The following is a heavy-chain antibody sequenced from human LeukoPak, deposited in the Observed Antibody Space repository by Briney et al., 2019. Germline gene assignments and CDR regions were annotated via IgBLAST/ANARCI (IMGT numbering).Heavy chain of an antibody. CDR3: TRGQWLADS. J-gene: IGHJ4*02. V-gene: IGHV5-51*01. D-gene: IGHD6-19*01. Sequence: GASLKISCKGSGSIFTNYWIGWVRQMPGKGLEWMGIIYPGDSDTRYSPSFQGQVTISADKSISTAYLQWSTLKPSDTAMYFCTRGQWLADSWGQGTLVTVSS. CDR1: GSIFTNYW. CDR2: IYPGDSDT.